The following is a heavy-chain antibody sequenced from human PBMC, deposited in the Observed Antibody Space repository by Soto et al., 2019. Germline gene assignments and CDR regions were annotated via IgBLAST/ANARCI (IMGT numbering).Heavy chain of an antibody. Sequence: ETLSLTCRVSGAYISDFSWSWIRQPAGKGLEWIGRITINGNTQKNPSFKSRVTTSIDTSRNHFSLNLQSATAADAALYYCARETGENWTYEAHWGPGTLVTVSS. V-gene: IGHV4-4*07. CDR3: ARETGENWTYEAH. D-gene: IGHD1-7*01. CDR1: GAYISDFS. J-gene: IGHJ1*01. CDR2: ITINGNT.